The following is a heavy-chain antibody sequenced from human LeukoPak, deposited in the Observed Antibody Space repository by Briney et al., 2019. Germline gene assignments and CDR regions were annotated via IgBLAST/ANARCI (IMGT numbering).Heavy chain of an antibody. CDR2: IYYSGIT. CDR1: GGSISSSNYY. J-gene: IGHJ4*02. V-gene: IGHV4-39*07. D-gene: IGHD2-15*01. Sequence: SETLSLTCTVSGGSISSSNYYWGWIRQPPGKGREWLGSIYYSGITYYNPSLKRRVTISVDTSKNQFSLKLSSVTAADTAVYYCARGQEYCSGGSCSTPQDWWGQGTLVTVSS. CDR3: ARGQEYCSGGSCSTPQDW.